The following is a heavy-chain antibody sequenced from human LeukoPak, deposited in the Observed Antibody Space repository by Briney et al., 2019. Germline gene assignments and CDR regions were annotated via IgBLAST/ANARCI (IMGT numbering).Heavy chain of an antibody. CDR2: IYYSGST. D-gene: IGHD3-9*01. CDR1: GGSISSHY. CDR3: ACGSRGRDVLRYFNWLWTACYFDC. V-gene: IGHV4-59*11. J-gene: IGHJ4*02. Sequence: SETLSLTCTVSGGSISSHYWSWIRQPPGKGLEWIGYIYYSGSTSYNPSLKSRVTISVDTSKNQFSLKLSSVTAADTAVYYCACGSRGRDVLRYFNWLWTACYFDCRGQGALVTVSS.